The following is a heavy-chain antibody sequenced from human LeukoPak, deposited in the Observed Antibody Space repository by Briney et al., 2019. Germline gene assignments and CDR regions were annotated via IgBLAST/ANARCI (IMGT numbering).Heavy chain of an antibody. CDR2: FSAGGST. Sequence: PGRSLRLSCAASGFTVSSTYMSWVRQGPGRGLEWLSVFSAGGSTFYADSVRGRFTISRDNSKNTLYLQMDSLRAEDTAVYYCAGRSVSSRSGDFDYWGQGTLVTVSS. CDR1: GFTVSSTY. CDR3: AGRSVSSRSGDFDY. V-gene: IGHV3-53*01. D-gene: IGHD6-25*01. J-gene: IGHJ4*02.